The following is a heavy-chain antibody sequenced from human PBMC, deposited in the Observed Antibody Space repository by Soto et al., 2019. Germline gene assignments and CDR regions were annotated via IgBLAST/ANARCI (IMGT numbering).Heavy chain of an antibody. CDR3: ARETHYDILTGYYNLHWFDP. Sequence: SETLSLTCTVSGGSISSGGYYWSWIRQHPGKGLEWIGYIYYSGSTYYNPSLKSRVTISVDTSKNQFSLKLSSVTAADTAVYYCARETHYDILTGYYNLHWFDPWGQGTLVTVPS. V-gene: IGHV4-31*03. J-gene: IGHJ5*02. CDR1: GGSISSGGYY. CDR2: IYYSGST. D-gene: IGHD3-9*01.